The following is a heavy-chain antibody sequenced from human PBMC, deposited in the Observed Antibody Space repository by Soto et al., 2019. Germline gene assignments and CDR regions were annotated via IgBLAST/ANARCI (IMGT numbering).Heavy chain of an antibody. J-gene: IGHJ6*02. CDR2: FDPEDGET. D-gene: IGHD3-10*01. CDR1: GYTLTELS. Sequence: ASVKVSCKVSGYTLTELSMHWVRQAPGKGLEWMGGFDPEDGETIYAQKFQGRVTMTEDTSTDTAYMELSSLRSEDTAVYYCVTARGFYGSDGYGMDVWGQGTTVTVSS. V-gene: IGHV1-24*01. CDR3: VTARGFYGSDGYGMDV.